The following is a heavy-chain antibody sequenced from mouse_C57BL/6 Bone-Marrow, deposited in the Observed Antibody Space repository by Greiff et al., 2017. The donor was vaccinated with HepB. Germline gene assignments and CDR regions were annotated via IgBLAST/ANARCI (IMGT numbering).Heavy chain of an antibody. D-gene: IGHD2-10*01. CDR1: GFTFSDYY. J-gene: IGHJ4*01. CDR3: ARHLLLYAMDY. V-gene: IGHV5-12*01. CDR2: ISNGGGST. Sequence: EVKLMESGGGLVQPGGSLKLSCAASGFTFSDYYMYWVRQTPEKRLEWVAYISNGGGSTYYPDTVKGRFTISRDNAKNTLYLQMSRLKSEDTAMYYCARHLLLYAMDYWGQGTSVTVSS.